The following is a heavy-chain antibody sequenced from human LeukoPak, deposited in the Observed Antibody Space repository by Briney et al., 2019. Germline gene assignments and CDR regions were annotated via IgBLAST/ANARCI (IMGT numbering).Heavy chain of an antibody. CDR2: INPNGGGT. CDR1: GYTFTGYY. D-gene: IGHD5-18*01. J-gene: IGHJ6*03. Sequence: ASVKVSCKASGYTFTGYYMHWVRQAPGQGLEWMGWINPNGGGTNYAQKFQGRVTMTRDTSISTAYMELSRLRSDDTAVYYCARGGYSYGYQYYYYYYMDVWGKGTTVTVSS. CDR3: ARGGYSYGYQYYYYYYMDV. V-gene: IGHV1-2*02.